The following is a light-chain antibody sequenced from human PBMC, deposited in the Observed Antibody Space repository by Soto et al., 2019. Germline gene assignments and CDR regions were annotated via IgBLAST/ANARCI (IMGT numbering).Light chain of an antibody. CDR2: DAT. V-gene: IGLV2-14*03. CDR3: SSYTTVNTVVV. J-gene: IGLJ3*02. Sequence: QSALTQPASVSGSPGQSITFSCTGTTDDIGAYNYVSWYQHHPGKAPKLLIYDATDRPSGVSDRFSGSKSGTTASLTISGLQAEDEADYFCSSYTTVNTVVVFGGGTKLTVL. CDR1: TDDIGAYNY.